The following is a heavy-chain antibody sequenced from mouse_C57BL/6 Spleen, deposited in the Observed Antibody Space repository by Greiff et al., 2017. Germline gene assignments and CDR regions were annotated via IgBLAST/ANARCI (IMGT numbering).Heavy chain of an antibody. CDR1: GFTFSDYG. V-gene: IGHV5-17*01. J-gene: IGHJ3*01. Sequence: EVHLVESGGGLVKPGGSLKLSCAASGFTFSDYGMHWVRQAPEKGLAWVAYISSGSSTIYDADTVKGRFTISRDNAKNTLFLQMTSLRSEDTAMYYCARDAWFAYWGQGTLVTVAA. CDR2: ISSGSSTI. CDR3: ARDAWFAY.